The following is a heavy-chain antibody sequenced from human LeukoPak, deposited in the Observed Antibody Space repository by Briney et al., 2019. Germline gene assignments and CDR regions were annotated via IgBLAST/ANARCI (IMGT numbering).Heavy chain of an antibody. J-gene: IGHJ3*02. Sequence: PSETLSLTCTVSGGSISSYYWSWIRQPPGKGLEWIGYIYYSGSTNYNPSLKSRVTISVDTSKNQFSLKLSSVTAADTAVYYCARVCGAADAFDIWGQGTMVTVSS. CDR2: IYYSGST. CDR1: GGSISSYY. V-gene: IGHV4-59*12. D-gene: IGHD3-3*01. CDR3: ARVCGAADAFDI.